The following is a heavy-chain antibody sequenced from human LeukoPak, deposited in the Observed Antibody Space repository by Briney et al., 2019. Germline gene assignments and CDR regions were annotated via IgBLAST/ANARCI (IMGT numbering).Heavy chain of an antibody. CDR2: ISGSGGKT. J-gene: IGHJ4*02. D-gene: IGHD1-26*01. CDR1: GLNFSSYG. V-gene: IGHV3-23*01. CDR3: AKDQVGAILWFDN. Sequence: GGSLRLSCAASGLNFSSYGMSWVRQAPGKGLDCVSAISGSGGKTYYADSVKGRFTISRDNSKNTLYLQMNSLRAEDTAVYYCAKDQVGAILWFDNWGQGTLVTVSS.